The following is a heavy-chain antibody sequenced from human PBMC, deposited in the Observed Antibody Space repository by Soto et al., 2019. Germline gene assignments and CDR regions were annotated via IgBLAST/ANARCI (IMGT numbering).Heavy chain of an antibody. CDR3: ARDYPPSLGEQLLVVNWFDP. V-gene: IGHV3-11*01. CDR1: GFTFSDYY. Sequence: QVQLVESGGGLVKPGGSLRLSCAASGFTFSDYYMSWIRQAPGKGLEWVSYISSSGSTIYYADSVKGRFTISRDNAKNSLYLQMNSLRAEDTAVYYCARDYPPSLGEQLLVVNWFDPWGQGTLVTVSS. D-gene: IGHD6-6*01. CDR2: ISSSGSTI. J-gene: IGHJ5*02.